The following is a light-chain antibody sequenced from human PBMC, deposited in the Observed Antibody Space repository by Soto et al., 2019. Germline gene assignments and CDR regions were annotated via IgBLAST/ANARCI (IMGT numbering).Light chain of an antibody. CDR2: RNV. CDR3: STWDDSLSAVL. Sequence: QSVLTQPTSASGAPGQRVTISCSGSSSNIGDNYVYWYQQFPGLAPKLLIYRNVERPSGVPDRISGSKSGTSASLSISGLRSEDEADYYCSTWDDSLSAVLFGGGTKLTVL. V-gene: IGLV1-47*01. CDR1: SSNIGDNY. J-gene: IGLJ3*02.